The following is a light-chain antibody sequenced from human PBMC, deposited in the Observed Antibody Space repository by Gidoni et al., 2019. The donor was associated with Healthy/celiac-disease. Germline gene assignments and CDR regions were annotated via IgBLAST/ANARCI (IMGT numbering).Light chain of an antibody. CDR3: QQYDNHPYT. CDR2: DAS. V-gene: IGKV1-33*01. J-gene: IGKJ2*01. CDR1: QDISNY. Sequence: DIQMSQSPSPLSASVGDRVTITCQASQDISNYFNWYQQKPGKAPKLLIYDASNLEKGVPSRFSGSGSGTDFTFTISSLQPEDIATYYCQQYDNHPYTFGQGTKLEIK.